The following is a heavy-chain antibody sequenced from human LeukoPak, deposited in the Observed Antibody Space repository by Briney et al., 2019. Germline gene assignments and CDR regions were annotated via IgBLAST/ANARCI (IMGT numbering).Heavy chain of an antibody. D-gene: IGHD3/OR15-3a*01. CDR2: IYYSGNT. CDR1: DGSISGYY. Sequence: SETLSLTCNVSDGSISGYYWSWIRQPPGKGLEYIGHIYYSGNTNYNPSLMSPVTISVDTSKNQFSLKLSSVTAADTAVYYCGRGTLPRGVWGQGTTVTVSS. J-gene: IGHJ6*02. CDR3: GRGTLPRGV. V-gene: IGHV4-59*01.